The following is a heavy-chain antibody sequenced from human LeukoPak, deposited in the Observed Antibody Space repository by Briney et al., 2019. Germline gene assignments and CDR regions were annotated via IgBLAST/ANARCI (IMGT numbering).Heavy chain of an antibody. CDR3: ARDYFDWCFDI. V-gene: IGHV3-74*01. CDR2: INSDGSST. J-gene: IGHJ3*02. D-gene: IGHD3-9*01. Sequence: GGSLRLSCAASGFTFSSYWMHWVRQAPGTGLVWVSRINSDGSSTTYADSVKGRFTISRDNAKNSLYLQMNSLRAEDTAVYYCARDYFDWCFDIWGQGTMITVSS. CDR1: GFTFSSYW.